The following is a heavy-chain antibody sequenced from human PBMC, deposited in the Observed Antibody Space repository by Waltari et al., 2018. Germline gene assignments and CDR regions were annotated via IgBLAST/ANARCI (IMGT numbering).Heavy chain of an antibody. Sequence: EVQPVESGGGLIQPGGSVRVSGADSGCTGSRNSMSWVGQAPGKGLDWFSVIYSCCSTYYADSVKGRFTISRDNSKNTLYLQMNSLRAEDTAVYYCTSLSGSDYWGQGTLVTVSS. CDR2: IYSCCST. J-gene: IGHJ4*02. V-gene: IGHV3-53*01. D-gene: IGHD1-26*01. CDR1: GCTGSRNS. CDR3: TSLSGSDY.